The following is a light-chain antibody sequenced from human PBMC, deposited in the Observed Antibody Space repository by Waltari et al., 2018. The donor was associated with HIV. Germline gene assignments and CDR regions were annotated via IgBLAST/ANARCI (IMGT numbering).Light chain of an antibody. CDR3: AAWDDSLNGWV. CDR1: SSNIGSNT. CDR2: SNT. V-gene: IGLV1-44*01. Sequence: QSVLTQPPSASGTPGQRVTISCSGNSSNIGSNTVNRYQQLPGTAPTLLIYSNTQRPSGVPDRFSGSKSGTSASLAISGLQSEDEADYYCAAWDDSLNGWVFGGGTKLTVL. J-gene: IGLJ3*02.